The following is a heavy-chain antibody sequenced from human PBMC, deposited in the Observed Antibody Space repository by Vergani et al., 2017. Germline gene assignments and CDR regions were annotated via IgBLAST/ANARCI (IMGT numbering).Heavy chain of an antibody. J-gene: IGHJ5*02. D-gene: IGHD3-22*01. CDR3: ARGSSLFRRAYYYDSSGYANNCFDP. CDR1: GYTFTGYY. CDR2: INPNSGGT. Sequence: QVQLVQSGAEVKKPGASVKVSCKASGYTFTGYYMHWVRQAPGQGLEWMGWINPNSGGTNYAQKFQGRGTMTRDTSISTAYMELGRLRSDDKAVYYCARGSSLFRRAYYYDSSGYANNCFDPWGQGTLVTVSS. V-gene: IGHV1-2*02.